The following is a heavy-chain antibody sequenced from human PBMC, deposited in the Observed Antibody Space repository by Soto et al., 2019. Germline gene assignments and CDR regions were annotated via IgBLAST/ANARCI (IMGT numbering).Heavy chain of an antibody. V-gene: IGHV3-23*01. D-gene: IGHD4-17*01. CDR3: AHPRGYGVFDAYDI. CDR2: ISGSGGTT. J-gene: IGHJ3*02. CDR1: GFAFRTYA. Sequence: QPGGSLRPSCAAPGFAFRTYAMSWGRQAPGKGLEWVSAISGSGGTTYYADSVQGRFTISRDNSMNTLFLQMNSLRIEDTAVYYCAHPRGYGVFDAYDIWGQGTMVTVSS.